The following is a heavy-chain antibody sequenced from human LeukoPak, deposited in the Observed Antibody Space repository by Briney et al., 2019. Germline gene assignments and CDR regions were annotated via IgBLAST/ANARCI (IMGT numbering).Heavy chain of an antibody. CDR1: GFTFDDYG. D-gene: IGHD6-19*01. V-gene: IGHV3-20*04. CDR3: ARVTAVAGTSVGVDA. J-gene: IGHJ4*02. Sequence: GGSLRLSCAASGFTFDDYGMSWVRQAPGKGLEWVSGINWNGGSTGNADSVKGRFTISRDNAKNSLYLQMNSLRAEDTAVYYCARVTAVAGTSVGVDAWGQGILVTVS. CDR2: INWNGGST.